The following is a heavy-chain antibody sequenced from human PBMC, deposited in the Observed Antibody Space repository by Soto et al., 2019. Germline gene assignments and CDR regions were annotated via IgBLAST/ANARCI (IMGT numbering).Heavy chain of an antibody. CDR3: AKDLQIVLMVYAIPVFDY. CDR1: GLTFSSYA. Sequence: EVQLLESGGGLVQPGGSLRLSCAASGLTFSSYAMSWVRQAPGKGLEWVSAIGGAGAYTSYADSVKGRFTISRDNSKNTLYLQMNSLRAEDTAVYYCAKDLQIVLMVYAIPVFDYWGQGTLVTVSS. J-gene: IGHJ4*02. V-gene: IGHV3-23*01. D-gene: IGHD2-8*01. CDR2: IGGAGAYT.